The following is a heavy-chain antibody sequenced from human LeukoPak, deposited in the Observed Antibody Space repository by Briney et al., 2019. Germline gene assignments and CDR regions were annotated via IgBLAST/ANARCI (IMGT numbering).Heavy chain of an antibody. J-gene: IGHJ4*02. V-gene: IGHV4-59*08. D-gene: IGHD1-1*01. CDR2: IYYSGST. CDR3: ARLNWQYYFDY. CDR1: GGSISSYY. Sequence: PSETLSLTCTVSGGSISSYYWSWIRQPPGKGLEWIGYIYYSGSTNYNPSLKSRVTISVDTSKNQFSLKLSSVTAADTAVYYCARLNWQYYFDYWGQGTLVTVSS.